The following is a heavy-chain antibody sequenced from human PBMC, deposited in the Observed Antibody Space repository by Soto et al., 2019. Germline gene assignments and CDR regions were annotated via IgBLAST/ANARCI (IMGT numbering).Heavy chain of an antibody. V-gene: IGHV3-23*01. CDR2: ITASGESA. CDR3: AKSTPVTAFS. J-gene: IGHJ5*02. Sequence: GGSQRHSCRSSEFHCLDFAVSWVRQAPGKGLEWVSYITASGESASYADSVKGRLIISRDNSKNTLYLEMNSLTAEDTALYYCAKSTPVTAFSWGQGSLVPVFS. D-gene: IGHD4-17*01. CDR1: EFHCLDFA.